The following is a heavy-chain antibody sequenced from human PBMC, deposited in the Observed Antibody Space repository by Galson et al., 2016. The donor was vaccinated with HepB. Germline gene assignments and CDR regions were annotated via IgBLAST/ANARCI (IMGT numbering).Heavy chain of an antibody. J-gene: IGHJ5*02. D-gene: IGHD1-7*01. Sequence: SVKVSCKASGYTFTAYFIHWVRQAPGQGLEWMGRFNPNTSGSNTAQKFRGRVAMTRETSGSTVYMELSGLTSDDTAIYYCTRGFTVAGTKRLYWFDPWGQGTHVIVSS. CDR2: FNPNTSGS. CDR3: TRGFTVAGTKRLYWFDP. CDR1: GYTFTAYF. V-gene: IGHV1-2*06.